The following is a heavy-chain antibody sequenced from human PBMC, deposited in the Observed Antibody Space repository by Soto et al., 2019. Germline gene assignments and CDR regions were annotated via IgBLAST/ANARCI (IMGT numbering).Heavy chain of an antibody. CDR2: INPSGGGT. J-gene: IGHJ4*02. Sequence: QVQLVQSGTEVKKPGASVKVSCKASGYTFLDFYIHWVRQAPGQGLEWMGFINPSGGGTTYAQQFQGRLTMTRDTSTSTVHMELISLRSEDTAIYYCARDKPFSAGYWGQGTLVT. CDR1: GYTFLDFY. V-gene: IGHV1-46*01. CDR3: ARDKPFSAGY. D-gene: IGHD3-3*02.